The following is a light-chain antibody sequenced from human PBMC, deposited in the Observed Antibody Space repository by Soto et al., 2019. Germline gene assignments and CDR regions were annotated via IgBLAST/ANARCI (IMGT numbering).Light chain of an antibody. CDR1: SSDVGGYNY. Sequence: QSALTQPRSVSGSPGQSVTISCTGTSSDVGGYNYVSWYQQHPGKAPKLMIYDVSKRPSGVPDRFSGSKSGNTASLTISGLQAEDEADHYCCSYAGSYTFEVFGTGTKVTVL. J-gene: IGLJ1*01. CDR2: DVS. CDR3: CSYAGSYTFEV. V-gene: IGLV2-11*01.